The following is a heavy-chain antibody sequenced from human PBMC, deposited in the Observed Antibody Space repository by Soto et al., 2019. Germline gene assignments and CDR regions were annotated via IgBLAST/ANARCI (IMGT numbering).Heavy chain of an antibody. CDR3: ARQIHTYYYDSSGYSRDNWFDP. Sequence: SETLSLTCTVSGGSLSSSSYYWGWIRQPPGKGLEWIGSIYYSGSTYYNPSLKSRVTISVDTSKNQFSLKLSSVTAADTAVYYCARQIHTYYYDSSGYSRDNWFDPWGQGTLVPVSS. CDR1: GGSLSSSSYY. V-gene: IGHV4-39*01. D-gene: IGHD3-22*01. CDR2: IYYSGST. J-gene: IGHJ5*02.